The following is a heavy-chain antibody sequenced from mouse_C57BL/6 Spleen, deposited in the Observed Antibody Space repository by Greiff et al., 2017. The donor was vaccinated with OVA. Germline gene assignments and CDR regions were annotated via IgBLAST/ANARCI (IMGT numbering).Heavy chain of an antibody. CDR2: ISYSGST. V-gene: IGHV3-1*01. CDR3: ARGDYGSSNWYFDV. D-gene: IGHD1-1*01. Sequence: EVQRVESGPGMVKPSQSLSLTCTVTGYSITSGYDWHWIRHFPGNKLEWMGYISYSGSTNYNPSLKSRISITHDTSKNHFFLKLNSVTTEDTATYYCARGDYGSSNWYFDVWGTGTTVTVSS. J-gene: IGHJ1*03. CDR1: GYSITSGYD.